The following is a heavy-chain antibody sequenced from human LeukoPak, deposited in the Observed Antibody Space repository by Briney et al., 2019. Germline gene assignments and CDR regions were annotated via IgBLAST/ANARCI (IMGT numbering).Heavy chain of an antibody. J-gene: IGHJ4*02. CDR2: INPHSGGI. V-gene: IGHV1-2*02. D-gene: IGHD5-24*01. CDR3: ARGRDGYTYFDC. CDR1: GYTLTAYY. Sequence: ASVTVSCKASGYTLTAYYVHWVRQAPGQGHEWMGWINPHSGGISYEERFQGRVTMTRDTSISTAYMELSSLRSDDTAVYYCARGRDGYTYFDCWGQGTLVTVSS.